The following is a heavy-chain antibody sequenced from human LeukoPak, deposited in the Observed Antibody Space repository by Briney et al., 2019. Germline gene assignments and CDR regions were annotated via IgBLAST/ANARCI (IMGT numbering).Heavy chain of an antibody. Sequence: GGSLRLSCAGSGFTFSNSWMGWVRQAPGKGLEWVANVQHIGGETYYVDSVKGRFTISRDNSKNTLYLQMNSLRAEDTAVYYCAKVGGRWLQLRGYFDYWGQGTLVTVSS. V-gene: IGHV3-7*01. CDR1: GFTFSNSW. D-gene: IGHD5-24*01. CDR3: AKVGGRWLQLRGYFDY. J-gene: IGHJ4*02. CDR2: VQHIGGET.